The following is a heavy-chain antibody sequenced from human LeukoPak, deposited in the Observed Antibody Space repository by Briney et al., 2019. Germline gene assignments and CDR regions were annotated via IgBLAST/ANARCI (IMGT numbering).Heavy chain of an antibody. CDR3: AKEHYYDSSGYYSYYFDY. J-gene: IGHJ4*02. Sequence: GGSLRLSCAASGFTLNNYAMSWVRQAPGKGLEWVSAISGSGGSTYYADSVKGRFTISRDNSKNTLYLQMNSLRAEDTAVYYCAKEHYYDSSGYYSYYFDYWGQGTLVTVSS. CDR1: GFTLNNYA. CDR2: ISGSGGST. D-gene: IGHD3-22*01. V-gene: IGHV3-23*01.